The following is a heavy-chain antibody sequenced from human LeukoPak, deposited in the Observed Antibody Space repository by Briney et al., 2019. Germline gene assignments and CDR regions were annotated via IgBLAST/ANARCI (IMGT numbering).Heavy chain of an antibody. CDR3: ARGPSYYYDSSGYSALDY. J-gene: IGHJ4*02. CDR1: GYTFTSYD. Sequence: ASVKVSCKASGYTFTSYDINWVRQATGQGLEWMGWMNPNSGNTGYAQKFQGRVTMTRSTSISTAYMELSSLRSEDTAVYYCARGPSYYYDSSGYSALDYWGQGTLVTVSS. V-gene: IGHV1-8*01. D-gene: IGHD3-22*01. CDR2: MNPNSGNT.